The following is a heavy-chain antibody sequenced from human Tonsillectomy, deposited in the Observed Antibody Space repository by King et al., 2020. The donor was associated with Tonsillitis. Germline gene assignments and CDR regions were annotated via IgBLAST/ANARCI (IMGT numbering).Heavy chain of an antibody. Sequence: QLQESGPGLVKPSETLSLTCTVSGGSISSYFWTWIRQPPGKGLEWVGYIYHSGSTNYNPSLKSRVTKSVDTSKNQFSLNLTSVTAADTAVYYCARASVTTFSDAFDIWGQGTVVTVSS. CDR2: IYHSGST. CDR3: ARASVTTFSDAFDI. V-gene: IGHV4-59*01. CDR1: GGSISSYF. D-gene: IGHD4-17*01. J-gene: IGHJ3*02.